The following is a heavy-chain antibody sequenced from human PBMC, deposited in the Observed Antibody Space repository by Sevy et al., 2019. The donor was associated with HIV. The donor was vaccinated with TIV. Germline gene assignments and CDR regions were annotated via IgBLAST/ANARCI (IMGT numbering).Heavy chain of an antibody. CDR3: ARGSMTTVTTRKTEIIRGLDY. J-gene: IGHJ4*02. CDR1: GYTFTSYG. Sequence: ASVKVSCKASGYTFTSYGISWVRQAPGQGLEWMGWISAYNGNTNYAQKLQGRVTMTTDTSTSTAYMELRSLRSDDTAVYYCARGSMTTVTTRKTEIIRGLDYWGQGTLVTVSS. D-gene: IGHD4-17*01. V-gene: IGHV1-18*01. CDR2: ISAYNGNT.